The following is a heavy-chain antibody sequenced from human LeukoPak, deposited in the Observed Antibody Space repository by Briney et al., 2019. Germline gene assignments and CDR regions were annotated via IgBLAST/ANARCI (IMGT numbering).Heavy chain of an antibody. V-gene: IGHV1-69*06. J-gene: IGHJ5*02. CDR2: IIPIFGTA. CDR3: ARTPQDIVLMVYAIPVDWFDP. Sequence: SVKVSCKASGGTFSSYAISWVRQAPGQGLEWMGGIIPIFGTANYAQKFQGRVTITADKSTSTAYMELRSLRSEDTAVYYCARTPQDIVLMVYAIPVDWFDPWGQGTRVTVS. D-gene: IGHD2-8*01. CDR1: GGTFSSYA.